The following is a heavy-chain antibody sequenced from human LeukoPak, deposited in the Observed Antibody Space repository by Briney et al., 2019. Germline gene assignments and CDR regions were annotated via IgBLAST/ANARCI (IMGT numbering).Heavy chain of an antibody. J-gene: IGHJ4*02. CDR3: ARDTRIEWLRFLDY. CDR1: GGSISSGSYY. D-gene: IGHD5-12*01. V-gene: IGHV4-61*02. Sequence: SETLSLTCTVSGGSISSGSYYWSWIRQPAGKGLEWIGRIYTSGSTNYNPSLKSRVTISVDTSENRFSLRLSSVTAADTAIYYCARDTRIEWLRFLDYWGQGILVTVSS. CDR2: IYTSGST.